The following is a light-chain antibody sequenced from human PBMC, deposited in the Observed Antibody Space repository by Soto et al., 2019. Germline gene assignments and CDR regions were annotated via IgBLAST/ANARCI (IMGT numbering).Light chain of an antibody. CDR1: SSDVGAHNY. J-gene: IGLJ1*01. V-gene: IGLV2-8*01. Sequence: QSALTQPPSASGSPGQSLTISCTGTSSDVGAHNYVSWYQQNPGKAPKLMLYDVNKRPSGVPDRFSGSKSGNTASLTVSGLQAEDEADYYCQSYDSGVTGSVFGTGTKLTVL. CDR3: QSYDSGVTGSV. CDR2: DVN.